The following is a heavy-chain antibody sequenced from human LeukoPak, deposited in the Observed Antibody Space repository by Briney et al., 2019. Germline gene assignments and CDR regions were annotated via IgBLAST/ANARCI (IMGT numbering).Heavy chain of an antibody. Sequence: GGSLRLSCAASEFSVGSNYMTWVRQAPGKGLEWVSLIYSGGSTYYADSVKGRFTISRDNSKNTLYLQMNSLRAEDTAVYYCAKDSRGAVVVRPSCFDYWGQGTLVTVSS. V-gene: IGHV3-66*01. CDR3: AKDSRGAVVVRPSCFDY. J-gene: IGHJ4*02. CDR1: EFSVGSNY. CDR2: IYSGGST. D-gene: IGHD3-22*01.